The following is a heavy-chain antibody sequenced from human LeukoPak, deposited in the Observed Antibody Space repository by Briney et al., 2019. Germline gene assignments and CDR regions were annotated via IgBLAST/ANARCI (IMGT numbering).Heavy chain of an antibody. Sequence: SETLSLTCTVSGGSISSYYWSWIRQPPGKGLEWIGYIYYSGSTNYNPSLKSRVTISVDTSKNQFSLKLSSVTAADTAVYYCARPVTPNYYDSSGYYSYAFDIWGQGTMVTVSS. V-gene: IGHV4-59*01. J-gene: IGHJ3*02. CDR1: GGSISSYY. CDR2: IYYSGST. D-gene: IGHD3-22*01. CDR3: ARPVTPNYYDSSGYYSYAFDI.